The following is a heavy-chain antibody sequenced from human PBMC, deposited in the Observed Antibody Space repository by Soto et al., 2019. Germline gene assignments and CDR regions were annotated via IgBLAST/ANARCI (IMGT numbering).Heavy chain of an antibody. D-gene: IGHD3-16*01. CDR1: GGSITDYY. Sequence: PSETLSLTCTVSGGSITDYYWSWIRQPPGKALEWIGYGYHSVRIHYNTSLKTRVTISLDTSENQFFLRLSSVTAADTAVYYCARAFAGFGAYWYFDLWGRGTLVTV. CDR3: ARAFAGFGAYWYFDL. J-gene: IGHJ2*01. CDR2: GYHSVRI. V-gene: IGHV4-59*12.